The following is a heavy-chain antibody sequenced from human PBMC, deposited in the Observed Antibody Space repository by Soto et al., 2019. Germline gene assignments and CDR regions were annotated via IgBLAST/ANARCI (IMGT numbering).Heavy chain of an antibody. V-gene: IGHV3-33*01. CDR2: IWYDGSNK. CDR3: ARDLSTPGDYYGMDV. J-gene: IGHJ6*02. CDR1: GFTFSSYG. D-gene: IGHD7-27*01. Sequence: GGSLILSCAASGFTFSSYGMHWVRQAPGKGLEWVAVIWYDGSNKYYADSVKGRFTISRDNSKNTLYLQMNSLRAEDTAVYYCARDLSTPGDYYGMDVWGQGTTVTVSS.